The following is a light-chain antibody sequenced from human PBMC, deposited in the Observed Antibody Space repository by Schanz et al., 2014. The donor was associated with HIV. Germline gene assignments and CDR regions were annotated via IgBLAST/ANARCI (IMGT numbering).Light chain of an antibody. Sequence: ETVLTQSPGTLSLSPGERATLSCRASQSVSRNYVAWYQQKPGQAPRLFIYGASSRATGIPDRFSGSGSGTDFTLTISRLEPEDSAVYYCQQYVTSTRITFGGGTKVEIK. CDR1: QSVSRNY. V-gene: IGKV3-20*01. CDR2: GAS. CDR3: QQYVTSTRIT. J-gene: IGKJ4*01.